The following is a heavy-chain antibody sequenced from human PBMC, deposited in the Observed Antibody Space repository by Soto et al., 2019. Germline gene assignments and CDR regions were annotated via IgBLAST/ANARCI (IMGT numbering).Heavy chain of an antibody. Sequence: PSETLSLTCAVYGGSFSGYYWSWIRQPPGKGLEWIGEIYHSGSTNYNPSLKSRVTISVDKSKNQFSLKLSSVTAADTAVYYCARDGVEMATNRPSWGQGTLVTVSS. CDR2: IYHSGST. CDR1: GGSFSGYY. J-gene: IGHJ4*02. D-gene: IGHD5-12*01. V-gene: IGHV4-34*01. CDR3: ARDGVEMATNRPS.